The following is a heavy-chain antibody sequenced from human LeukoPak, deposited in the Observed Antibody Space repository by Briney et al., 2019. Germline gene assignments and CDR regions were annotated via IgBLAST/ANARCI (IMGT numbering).Heavy chain of an antibody. CDR2: IYYGGST. CDR3: AREVEMATSVAFDI. Sequence: SETLSLTCTVSGGSISSYYWSWIRQPPGKGLEGIGYIYYGGSTNYNPSLKSRVTISVDTSKNQFSLKLSSVTAADTAVYYCAREVEMATSVAFDIWGQGTMVTVSS. V-gene: IGHV4-59*01. J-gene: IGHJ3*02. D-gene: IGHD5-24*01. CDR1: GGSISSYY.